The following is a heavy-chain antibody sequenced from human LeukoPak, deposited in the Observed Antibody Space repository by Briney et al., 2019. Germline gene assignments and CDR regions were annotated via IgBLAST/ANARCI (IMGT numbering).Heavy chain of an antibody. D-gene: IGHD1-20*01. Sequence: GESLKISCETSGYTFTRYWIGWVRQMPGKGLEWMGIIYPGDSDTRYSPSFQGQVTISVDRSINTAYLQWTSLQASDTAMYYCARGEGTYRNRSNCNDRFDPWGQGTLVTVSS. CDR3: ARGEGTYRNRSNCNDRFDP. J-gene: IGHJ5*02. V-gene: IGHV5-51*01. CDR2: IYPGDSDT. CDR1: GYTFTRYW.